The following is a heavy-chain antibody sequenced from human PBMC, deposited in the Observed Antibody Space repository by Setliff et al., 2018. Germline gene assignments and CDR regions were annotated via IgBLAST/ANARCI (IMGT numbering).Heavy chain of an antibody. CDR2: FDPEDGET. Sequence: GASVKVSCKVSGYTLTELSMHWVRQAPGKGLEWMGGFDPEDGETIYAQKFQGRVTMTEDTSTDTAYMELSSLGSEDTAVYYCATEAASKYCSGGSCYSGWFDPWGQGTLVTVSS. D-gene: IGHD2-15*01. V-gene: IGHV1-24*01. CDR1: GYTLTELS. CDR3: ATEAASKYCSGGSCYSGWFDP. J-gene: IGHJ5*02.